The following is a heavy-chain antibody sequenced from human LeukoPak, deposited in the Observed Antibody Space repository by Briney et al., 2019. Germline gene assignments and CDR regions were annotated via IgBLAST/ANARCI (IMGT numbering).Heavy chain of an antibody. V-gene: IGHV4-4*09. CDR3: ARVPSYYYYYMDV. J-gene: IGHJ6*03. CDR1: GGSIGSYY. CDR2: IYTSGST. Sequence: SETLSLTCTVSGGSIGSYYWSWIRQPPGKGLEWIGYIYTSGSTNYNPSLKSRVTVSVDTSKNQFSLKLSSVTAADTAVYYCARVPSYYYYYMDVWGKGTTVTVSS.